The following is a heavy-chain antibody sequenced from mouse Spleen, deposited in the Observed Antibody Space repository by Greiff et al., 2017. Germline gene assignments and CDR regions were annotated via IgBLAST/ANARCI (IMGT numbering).Heavy chain of an antibody. Sequence: QVQLQQPGAELVRPGSSVKLSCKASGYTFTSYWMDWVKQGPGQGLEWIGNIYPSDSETHYNQKFKDKATLTVDKSSSTAYMQLSSLTSEDSAVYYCARDRTHFDYWGQGTTLTVSS. D-gene: IGHD2-14*01. CDR2: IYPSDSET. CDR3: ARDRTHFDY. CDR1: GYTFTSYW. V-gene: IGHV1-61*01. J-gene: IGHJ2*01.